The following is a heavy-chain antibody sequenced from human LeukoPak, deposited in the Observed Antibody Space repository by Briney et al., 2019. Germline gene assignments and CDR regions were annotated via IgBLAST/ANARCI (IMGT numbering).Heavy chain of an antibody. D-gene: IGHD2-21*02. CDR1: GFTFNTYS. J-gene: IGHJ3*02. Sequence: GGSLRLSCAASGFTFNTYSMNWVRQAPGKGLEWLSYVKSGNYDIQYADSVTGRFTVSRDNPKNTLYLQMNSLRAEDTAVYYCARGRYCGGDCLGAFDIWGQGTMVTVSS. CDR3: ARGRYCGGDCLGAFDI. V-gene: IGHV3-48*01. CDR2: VKSGNYDI.